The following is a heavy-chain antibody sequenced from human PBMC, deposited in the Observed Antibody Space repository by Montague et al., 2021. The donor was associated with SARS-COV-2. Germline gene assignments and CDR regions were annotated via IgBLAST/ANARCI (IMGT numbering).Heavy chain of an antibody. CDR2: INPNSGGT. Sequence: SVKVSFKASGYPFTGYYIHWVRQAPGQGLEWMGWINPNSGGTNYAQKFQGWVTMTRDTSISTAYLELSRLRSDNTAVYYCARDRGIVEAPPDAFDIWGQGTMVTVSS. CDR1: GYPFTGYY. CDR3: ARDRGIVEAPPDAFDI. J-gene: IGHJ3*02. V-gene: IGHV1-2*04. D-gene: IGHD1-26*01.